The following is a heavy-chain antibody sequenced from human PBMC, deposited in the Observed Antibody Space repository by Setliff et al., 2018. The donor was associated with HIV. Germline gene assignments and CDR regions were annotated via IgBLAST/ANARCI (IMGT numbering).Heavy chain of an antibody. J-gene: IGHJ4*02. CDR3: AREWNGGYDY. CDR1: GGSITSGSDY. Sequence: PSETLSLTCTVSGGSITSGSDYWSWIRQPAGEGLEWIGHIHVSGTTNYNPSLKSRVTISIDNAKNSLYLQMNSLRAEDTAVYYCAREWNGGYDYWGQGTLVTVSS. D-gene: IGHD2-8*01. V-gene: IGHV4-61*09. CDR2: IHVSGTT.